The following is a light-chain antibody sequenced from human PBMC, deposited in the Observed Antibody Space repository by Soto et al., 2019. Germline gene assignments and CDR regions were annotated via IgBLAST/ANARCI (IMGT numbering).Light chain of an antibody. J-gene: IGLJ2*01. CDR1: SNDVGGYNF. CDR2: DVS. V-gene: IGLV2-11*01. CDR3: SSYAGSYTLV. Sequence: QSALTQPRSVSGSPGQSVTISCTGTSNDVGGYNFVSWYQQHPGKVPKIFIYDVSRRPSGVPDRFSGSKSGNTASLTISGLQAEDEADYYCSSYAGSYTLVFGGGTKLTVL.